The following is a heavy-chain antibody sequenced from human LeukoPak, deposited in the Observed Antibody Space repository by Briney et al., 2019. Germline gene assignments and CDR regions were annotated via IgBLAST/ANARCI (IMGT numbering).Heavy chain of an antibody. CDR2: SYPGDSDT. V-gene: IGHV5-51*01. CDR1: GYSFSSYW. Sequence: GESLKISCKGSGYSFSSYWIGWVRQMPGKGLEWMGISYPGDSDTRYSPSFQGQVTISADKSISTAYLQWSSLKASDTAMYYCARWTFSSSWHLDYWGQGILVTVSS. CDR3: ARWTFSSSWHLDY. D-gene: IGHD6-13*01. J-gene: IGHJ4*02.